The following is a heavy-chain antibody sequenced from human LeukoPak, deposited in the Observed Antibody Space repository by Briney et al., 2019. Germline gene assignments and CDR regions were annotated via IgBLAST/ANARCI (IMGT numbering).Heavy chain of an antibody. D-gene: IGHD3-22*01. Sequence: PGGSLGLSCAASGFTFSDYYMSWIRQAPGKGLEWVSYISSGSSYTTYADSVKGRFTISRDNSKNTLYLQMNSLRAEDTALYYCARGQEYYYDSSAYSKFDYWGQGTLVTVSS. CDR2: ISSGSSYT. CDR3: ARGQEYYYDSSAYSKFDY. J-gene: IGHJ4*02. CDR1: GFTFSDYY. V-gene: IGHV3-11*06.